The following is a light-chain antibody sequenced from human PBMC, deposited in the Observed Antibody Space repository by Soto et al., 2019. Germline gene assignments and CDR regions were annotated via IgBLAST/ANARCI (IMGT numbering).Light chain of an antibody. CDR3: CSYAGSSTYV. CDR2: EVS. V-gene: IGLV2-23*02. Sequence: QSARTQPASVSGSPGQSITISCTGTSSDVGSYNLVSWYQQYPGKAPKLMIYEVSKRPSGVSNRFSGSKSGNTASLTISGLQAEDEADYYCCSYAGSSTYVFGTGTKVTVL. J-gene: IGLJ1*01. CDR1: SSDVGSYNL.